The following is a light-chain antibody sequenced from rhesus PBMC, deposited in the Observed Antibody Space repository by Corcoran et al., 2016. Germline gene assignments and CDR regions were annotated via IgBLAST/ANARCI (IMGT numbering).Light chain of an antibody. CDR3: LQYTSSPYS. CDR1: QGITRW. J-gene: IGKJ2*01. V-gene: IGKV1-22*01. Sequence: DIQMTQSPSSLSASVGDTVTITCQARQGITRWLAWYQQRPGKAPKLLIYEASSLQSGVPSRFSGSGSGTDFTLTIISLQPEDFTTYYCLQYTSSPYSFGQGTKVEIK. CDR2: EAS.